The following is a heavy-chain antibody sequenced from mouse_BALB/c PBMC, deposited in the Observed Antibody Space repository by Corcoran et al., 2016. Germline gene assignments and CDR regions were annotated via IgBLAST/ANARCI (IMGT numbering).Heavy chain of an antibody. D-gene: IGHD2-1*01. J-gene: IGHJ2*01. CDR2: NDPENGNT. V-gene: IGHV14-1*02. CDR1: GFNIKDYY. CDR3: ARNGNFDY. Sequence: EVQVQQSGDELVRPGALVKLSCKASGFNIKDYYMHGVKQRPEQGLEWIGWNDPENGNTIYDPKFQGKASRTADTSYNTAYLQLSSLTSEDTAVYYCARNGNFDYWGQGTTLTVSS.